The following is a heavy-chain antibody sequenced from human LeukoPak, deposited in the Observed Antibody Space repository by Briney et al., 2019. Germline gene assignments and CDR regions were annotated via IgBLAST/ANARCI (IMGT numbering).Heavy chain of an antibody. CDR2: ISSSSSTI. CDR3: ARDEGSDYFDY. CDR1: GFTFSSYS. Sequence: QPGGSLRLSCAASGFTFSSYSMNWVRQAPGKGLEWVSYISSSSSTIYYADSVKGRFTISRDNAKNSLYLQMNSLRAEDTAVYYCARDEGSDYFDYWGQGTLVTVSS. J-gene: IGHJ4*02. V-gene: IGHV3-48*01.